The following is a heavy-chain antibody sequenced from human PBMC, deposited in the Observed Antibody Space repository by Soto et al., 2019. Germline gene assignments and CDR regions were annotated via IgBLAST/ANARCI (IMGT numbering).Heavy chain of an antibody. V-gene: IGHV4-30-4*01. Sequence: QVQLQESGPGLVKPSQTLSLTCTVSGGSISSGDYYWSWIRQPPGKGLEWRGYIYYSGSTYYNPSLKSRVTISVDTSKNQFALIMSSVTAADTAVYYCAGVEGRDSSGLPPYYLGQGTLVTVSS. CDR1: GGSISSGDYY. CDR2: IYYSGST. J-gene: IGHJ4*02. CDR3: AGVEGRDSSGLPPYY. D-gene: IGHD3-22*01.